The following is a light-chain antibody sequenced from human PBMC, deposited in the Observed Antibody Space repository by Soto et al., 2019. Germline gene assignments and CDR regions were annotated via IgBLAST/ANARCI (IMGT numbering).Light chain of an antibody. Sequence: QSALTQPASVSGSPGQSITISCTGTSSDVGGYNYVSWYQQHPGKAPKLMIYDVSNRPSGVSNRFSGSKSGNTASLTISGPQAEEEADYYCSSYTSSSTPYVFGTGTKVTVL. J-gene: IGLJ1*01. CDR3: SSYTSSSTPYV. V-gene: IGLV2-14*01. CDR1: SSDVGGYNY. CDR2: DVS.